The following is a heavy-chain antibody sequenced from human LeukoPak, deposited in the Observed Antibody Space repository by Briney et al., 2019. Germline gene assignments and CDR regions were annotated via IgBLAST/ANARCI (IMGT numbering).Heavy chain of an antibody. CDR1: GYTFPSYG. Sequence: ASVKVSCKASGYTFPSYGIRWVRQAPGQGLEWMGWISAYNGNTNYAQKLQGRVTMTTDTSTSTAYMELRSLRSDDTAVYYCARDRAESSSGWPYDYWGQGTLVTVSS. V-gene: IGHV1-18*01. D-gene: IGHD6-19*01. CDR3: ARDRAESSSGWPYDY. CDR2: ISAYNGNT. J-gene: IGHJ4*02.